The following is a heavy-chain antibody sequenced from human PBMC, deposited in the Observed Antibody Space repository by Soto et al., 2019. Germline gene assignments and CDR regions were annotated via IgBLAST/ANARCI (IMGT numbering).Heavy chain of an antibody. V-gene: IGHV1-69*12. Sequence: QVQLVQSGAEVKKPGSSVTVSCKASGGTFSSYTISWVRQAPGQGLEWMGGIIPIFGTANYAQKFQGRGTITADDSTSTAYIELRSLRSEDTAVYYCARGNHRWLQLWYFDLWGRGTLVTVSS. CDR2: IIPIFGTA. CDR1: GGTFSSYT. D-gene: IGHD5-12*01. CDR3: ARGNHRWLQLWYFDL. J-gene: IGHJ2*01.